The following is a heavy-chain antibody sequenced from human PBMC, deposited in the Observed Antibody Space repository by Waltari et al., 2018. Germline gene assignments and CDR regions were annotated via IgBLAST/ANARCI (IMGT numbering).Heavy chain of an antibody. J-gene: IGHJ4*02. D-gene: IGHD1-26*01. V-gene: IGHV5-51*01. CDR1: GYSFTSYW. CDR2: IYPGDSDT. Sequence: EVQLVQSGAEVKKPGESLKISCQGSGYSFTSYWIGSVRQMPGKGLEWMGIIYPGDSDTRYSPSFQGQVTISADKSISTAYLQWSSLKASDTAMYYCVRHKTMAYSGSYYYFDYWGQGTLVTVSS. CDR3: VRHKTMAYSGSYYYFDY.